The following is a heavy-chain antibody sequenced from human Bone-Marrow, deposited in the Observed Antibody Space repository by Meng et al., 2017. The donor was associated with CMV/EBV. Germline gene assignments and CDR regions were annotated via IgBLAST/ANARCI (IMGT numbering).Heavy chain of an antibody. J-gene: IGHJ4*02. D-gene: IGHD3-10*01. CDR3: ASSHFGESSLDY. CDR1: GFTVNNRY. V-gene: IGHV3-66*02. Sequence: GESLKISCAGSGFTVNNRYMTWVRQSPGKGLEWVSVFSTGTSTYYADSVKGRFTISRDSSRDTLYPQMNSLRAEDTAVYYCASSHFGESSLDYWGQGTLVTVSS. CDR2: FSTGTST.